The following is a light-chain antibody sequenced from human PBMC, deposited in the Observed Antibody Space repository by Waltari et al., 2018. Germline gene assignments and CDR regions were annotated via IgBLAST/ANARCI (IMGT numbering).Light chain of an antibody. CDR1: ILRVYY. Sequence: SSELTQDPAVSVALGQTVRITCQGDILRVYYPNLCQQKPGQAPLLVIYGKNNRPSGIPDRFSASTSRNMASLTITGAQAEDEAHYYCSSRDSSGDVVFGGGTKLTVL. CDR2: GKN. V-gene: IGLV3-19*01. J-gene: IGLJ2*01. CDR3: SSRDSSGDVV.